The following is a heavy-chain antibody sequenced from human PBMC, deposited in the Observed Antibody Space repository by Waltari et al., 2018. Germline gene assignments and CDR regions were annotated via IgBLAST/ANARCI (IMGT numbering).Heavy chain of an antibody. D-gene: IGHD2-15*01. J-gene: IGHJ4*02. CDR1: GDSMSNNW. CDR3: ARDRGRGLYLDT. V-gene: IGHV4-4*02. Sequence: QLQLPESGPGLVKPSGTLSLICAVSGDSMSNNWWSWVRQSAGKGLEWIGQVLGSGRTNYNPSFPRRFTISLDSSTYQSALKRSSATAAYTALYYCARDRGRGLYLDTWGPGTLVTVSP. CDR2: VLGSGRT.